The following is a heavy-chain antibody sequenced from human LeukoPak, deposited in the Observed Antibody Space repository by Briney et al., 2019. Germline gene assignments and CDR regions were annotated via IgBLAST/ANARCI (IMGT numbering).Heavy chain of an antibody. V-gene: IGHV4-34*01. Sequence: SETLSLTCAVYGGSFSGYYWNWIRQPPGKGLEWIGEINHSGSTNYNPSLKSRVTISVDTSKNQFSLKLSSVTAADTAVYYCARGRITMVRGVIITERWFDPWGQGTLVTVSS. CDR2: INHSGST. CDR3: ARGRITMVRGVIITERWFDP. CDR1: GGSFSGYY. J-gene: IGHJ5*02. D-gene: IGHD3-10*01.